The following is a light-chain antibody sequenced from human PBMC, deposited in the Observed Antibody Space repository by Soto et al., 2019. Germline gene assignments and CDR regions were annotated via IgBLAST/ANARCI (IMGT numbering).Light chain of an antibody. Sequence: QPVLTQPPSASGTPGQRVTISCSGSSSNIGSNTVNWYQQLPGTAPKLLIYSNNQRPSGVPDRFSGSKSGTSASLAISGLQSEDEADYYCAAWYDSLNGYVFGTGIKVTVL. CDR3: AAWYDSLNGYV. CDR1: SSNIGSNT. J-gene: IGLJ1*01. V-gene: IGLV1-44*01. CDR2: SNN.